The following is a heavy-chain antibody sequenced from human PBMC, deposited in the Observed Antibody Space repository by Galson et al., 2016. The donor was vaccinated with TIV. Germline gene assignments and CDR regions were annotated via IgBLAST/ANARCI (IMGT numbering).Heavy chain of an antibody. CDR2: ISFYNGNT. CDR3: AREMVAHSYGLGY. CDR1: GHTFTTYD. D-gene: IGHD5-18*01. J-gene: IGHJ4*02. Sequence: QSGAEVTKPGSSVKVSCKASGHTFTTYDFTWVRQAPGQGLEWMGWISFYNGNTNYAQKVQGRVTMTTDRSTSTAYMELRSLRSDDTAVYYCAREMVAHSYGLGYWGQGTLVTVSS. V-gene: IGHV1-18*01.